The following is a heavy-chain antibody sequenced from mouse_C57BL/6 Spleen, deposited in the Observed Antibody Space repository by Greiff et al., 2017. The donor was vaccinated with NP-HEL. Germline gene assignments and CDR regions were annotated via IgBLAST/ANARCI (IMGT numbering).Heavy chain of an antibody. CDR1: GFTFSDYG. CDR3: ARAGDGNYEFAY. CDR2: ISSGSSTI. V-gene: IGHV5-17*01. D-gene: IGHD2-1*01. Sequence: EVKLVESGGGLVKPGGSLKLSCAASGFTFSDYGMHWVRQAPEKGLEWVAYISSGSSTIYYADTVKGRFTISRDNAKNTLFLQMTSLRSEDTAMYYCARAGDGNYEFAYWGQGTLVTVSA. J-gene: IGHJ3*01.